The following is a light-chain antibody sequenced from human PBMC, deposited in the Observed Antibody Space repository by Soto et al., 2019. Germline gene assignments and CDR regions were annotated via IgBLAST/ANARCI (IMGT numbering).Light chain of an antibody. CDR2: ATS. CDR3: QKYNSAPLT. J-gene: IGKJ4*01. Sequence: DVQMIQSPSSLSAFVGDRVTITCRASQGIAPYLAWFQQKPGKVPKLLIYATSTLQSGVPSRFSGCGSGTDFTLTINSLQPEDVGTYYCQKYNSAPLTFGGGTKVEIK. CDR1: QGIAPY. V-gene: IGKV1-27*01.